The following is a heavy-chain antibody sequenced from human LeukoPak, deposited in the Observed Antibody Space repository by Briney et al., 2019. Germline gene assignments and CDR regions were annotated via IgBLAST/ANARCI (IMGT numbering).Heavy chain of an antibody. Sequence: PGGSLRLSCAASGFTFSSYSMNWVRQAPGKGLEWVSSISSSSYIYYADSVKGRFTISRDNAKNSLYLQMNSLRAEDTAVYYCARVPRRRELDPALDCWGQGTLVTVSS. CDR3: ARVPRRRELDPALDC. CDR2: ISSSSYI. V-gene: IGHV3-21*01. CDR1: GFTFSSYS. J-gene: IGHJ4*02. D-gene: IGHD1-26*01.